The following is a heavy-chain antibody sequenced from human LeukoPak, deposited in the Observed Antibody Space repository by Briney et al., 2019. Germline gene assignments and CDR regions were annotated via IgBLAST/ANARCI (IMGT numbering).Heavy chain of an antibody. D-gene: IGHD3-10*01. CDR3: AKVHVLLWFGESPSEEYYFDY. CDR2: ISGSGVST. J-gene: IGHJ4*02. Sequence: GGSLRLSCAASGFTFSSYAMSWVRQAPGKGLEWVLAISGSGVSTCYAASVKGRFTISRDNSKNTLYLQMNSLRAEDTAVYYCAKVHVLLWFGESPSEEYYFDYWGQGTLVTVSS. V-gene: IGHV3-23*01. CDR1: GFTFSSYA.